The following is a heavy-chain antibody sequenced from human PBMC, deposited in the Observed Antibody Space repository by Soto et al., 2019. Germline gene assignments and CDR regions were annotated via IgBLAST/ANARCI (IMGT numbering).Heavy chain of an antibody. CDR1: GFIFDNYA. CDR2: ISGSGGTT. V-gene: IGHV3-23*01. D-gene: IGHD3-16*01. CDR3: AREGEDAFDI. Sequence: PGEALKISCAASGFIFDNYAMSWVLQAPGKGLDWVSAISGSGGTTYYTDSVKGRFTISRDNSKNTLYLQMNSLRAEDTAVYYCAREGEDAFDIWGQGTMVTVSS. J-gene: IGHJ3*02.